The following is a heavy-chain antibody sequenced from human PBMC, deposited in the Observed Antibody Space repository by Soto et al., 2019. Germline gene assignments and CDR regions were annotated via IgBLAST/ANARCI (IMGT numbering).Heavy chain of an antibody. Sequence: EVQLLESGGGLEQPGGSLRLSCAASGFTFDSFAMTWVRQAPGKGLEWVSAISASGGSTFYADSVKGRFTSSRDSSKNTLYLQMNSLRAEDKAVYYCARGAVMPDSWGQGTLVTVSS. CDR3: ARGAVMPDS. CDR1: GFTFDSFA. J-gene: IGHJ4*02. V-gene: IGHV3-23*01. CDR2: ISASGGST. D-gene: IGHD3-16*01.